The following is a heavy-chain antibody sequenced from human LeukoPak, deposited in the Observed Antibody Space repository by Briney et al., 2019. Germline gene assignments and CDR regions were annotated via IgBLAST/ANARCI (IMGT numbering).Heavy chain of an antibody. CDR2: IYTSGSS. V-gene: IGHV4-4*07. Sequence: PETLSPTCPLDGGSLSSLCWSWNRQPAGGGLEWIGRIYTSGSSNYNPSLKSRVTISVDTSKNQFSLKLSSVTAADTAVYYCARGGPVYGGKNLDFDPWGQGTLVTVSS. D-gene: IGHD4-23*01. CDR3: ARGGPVYGGKNLDFDP. J-gene: IGHJ5*02. CDR1: GGSLSSLC.